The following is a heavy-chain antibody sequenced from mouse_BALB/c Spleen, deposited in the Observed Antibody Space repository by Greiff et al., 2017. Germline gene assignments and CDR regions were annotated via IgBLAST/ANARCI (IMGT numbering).Heavy chain of an antibody. Sequence: EVQLQQSGAELVRPGALVKLSCKASGFNIKDYYMHWVKQRPEQGLEWIGWIDPENGNTIYDPKFQGKASITADTSSNTAYLQLSSLTSEDTAVYYCASGIYYGYEEFYYAMDYWGQGTSVTVSS. V-gene: IGHV14-1*02. CDR2: IDPENGNT. CDR3: ASGIYYGYEEFYYAMDY. CDR1: GFNIKDYY. D-gene: IGHD2-2*01. J-gene: IGHJ4*01.